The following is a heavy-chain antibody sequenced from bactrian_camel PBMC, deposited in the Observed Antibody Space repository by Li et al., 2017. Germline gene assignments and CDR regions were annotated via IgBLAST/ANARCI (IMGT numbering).Heavy chain of an antibody. CDR1: NYQYNTAS. D-gene: IGHD5*01. J-gene: IGHJ6*01. Sequence: HVQLVESGGGSVQPGGSLTLSCATSNYQYNTASIAWFRQAPGKERERVATSDGGGSTTYAKSAKGRFTVSSDNAKNALYLQMNSLKPEDTAMYYCAAFALYGLGTARCADFGYWGQGTQVTVS. V-gene: IGHV3S53*01. CDR3: AAFALYGLGTARCADFGY. CDR2: SDGGGST.